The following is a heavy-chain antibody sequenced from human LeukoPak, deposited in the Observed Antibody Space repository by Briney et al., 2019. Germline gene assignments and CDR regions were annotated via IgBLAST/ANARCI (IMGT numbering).Heavy chain of an antibody. J-gene: IGHJ3*02. Sequence: SETLSLTCIISGGSISSYYCAWIRLSAGKGLEWIGRIHTSGSTDYNLSLKSRVTMSLDTSKNQFSLKLNSVTAADTAVYCARDGIFANGLDIWGQGTMVTVSS. D-gene: IGHD2-8*01. CDR2: IHTSGST. CDR1: GGSISSYY. CDR3: RDGIFANGLDI. V-gene: IGHV4-4*07.